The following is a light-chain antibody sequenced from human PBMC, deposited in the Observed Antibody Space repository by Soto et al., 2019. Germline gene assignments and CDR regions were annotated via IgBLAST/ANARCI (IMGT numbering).Light chain of an antibody. J-gene: IGLJ2*01. V-gene: IGLV6-57*04. Sequence: NFMLTQPHSVSESPGKTVTISCTRSSGSIASNYVQWYQQRPGSAPTTVIYEDNQRPSGVPDRFSGSIDSSSNSASLTISRLKTEDEADYYCQSYDSSNPVVFGGGTKVTVL. CDR3: QSYDSSNPVV. CDR2: EDN. CDR1: SGSIASNY.